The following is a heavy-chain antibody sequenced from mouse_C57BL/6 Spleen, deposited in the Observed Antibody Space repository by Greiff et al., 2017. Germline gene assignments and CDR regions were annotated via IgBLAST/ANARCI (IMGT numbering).Heavy chain of an antibody. D-gene: IGHD1-1*01. Sequence: LVESGAELVRPGASVKLSCKASGYTFTDYYINWVKQRPGQGLEWIARIYPGSGNTYYNEKFKGKATLTAEKSSSTAYMQLSSLTSEDSAVYFCARNYYGTDWYFDVWGTGTTVTVSS. CDR2: IYPGSGNT. V-gene: IGHV1-76*01. CDR3: ARNYYGTDWYFDV. J-gene: IGHJ1*03. CDR1: GYTFTDYY.